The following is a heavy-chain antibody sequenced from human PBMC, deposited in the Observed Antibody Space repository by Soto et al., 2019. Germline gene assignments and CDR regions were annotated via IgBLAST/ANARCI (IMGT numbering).Heavy chain of an antibody. CDR2: ISAYNGNT. CDR1: GYTFTSYG. V-gene: IGHV1-18*04. Sequence: GASVKVSCKASGYTFTSYGISWVRQAPGQGLEWMGWISAYNGNTNYAQKLQGRVTMTTDTSTSTAYMELRSLRSDDTAVYYCARVSIAAVAYYYYGMDVWGQGTTVTV. D-gene: IGHD6-13*01. CDR3: ARVSIAAVAYYYYGMDV. J-gene: IGHJ6*02.